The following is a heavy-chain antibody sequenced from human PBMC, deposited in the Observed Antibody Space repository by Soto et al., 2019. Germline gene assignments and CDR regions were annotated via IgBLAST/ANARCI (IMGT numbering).Heavy chain of an antibody. CDR3: ARDVGPPGIAAA. CDR2: IYYSGST. J-gene: IGHJ5*02. V-gene: IGHV4-59*01. CDR1: GGSISSYY. D-gene: IGHD6-13*01. Sequence: QVQLQESGPGLVKPSETLSLTCTVSGGSISSYYWSWIRQPPGKGLEWIGYIYYSGSTNYNPSLKSRVTISVDTSKNQFSLKLSSVTAADTAVYYCARDVGPPGIAAAWGQGTLVTVSS.